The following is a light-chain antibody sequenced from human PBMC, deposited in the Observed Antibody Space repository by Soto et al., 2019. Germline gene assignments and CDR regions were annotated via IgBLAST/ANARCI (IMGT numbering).Light chain of an antibody. J-gene: IGKJ4*01. CDR2: RVS. CDR1: QTITT. V-gene: IGKV3-20*01. CDR3: QQYGNLPLT. Sequence: EIVLTQSPGTLSLSPGERATLSCRASQTITTLAWYQRKPGQAPRLLIHRVSSRATGVPDRFSGSGSGTDYTLTISRLEPEDFAVYYCQQYGNLPLTFGGGTKVEIK.